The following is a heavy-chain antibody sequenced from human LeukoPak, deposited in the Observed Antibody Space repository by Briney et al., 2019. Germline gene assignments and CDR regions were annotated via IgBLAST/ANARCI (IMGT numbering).Heavy chain of an antibody. J-gene: IGHJ3*02. V-gene: IGHV1-46*01. CDR3: ALRSPGSSSGWYDGWAFDI. CDR2: INPSGGST. D-gene: IGHD6-19*01. CDR1: GYTFTSYY. Sequence: ASVKVSCKASGYTFTSYYMHWVRQAPGQGLEWMGIINPSGGSTSYAQKFQGRVTMTRDTSTSTAYMELSSLRSEDTAVYYCALRSPGSSSGWYDGWAFDIWGQGTMVTVSS.